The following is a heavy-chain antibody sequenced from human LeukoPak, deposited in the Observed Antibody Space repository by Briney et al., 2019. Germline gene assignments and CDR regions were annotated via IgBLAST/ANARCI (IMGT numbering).Heavy chain of an antibody. Sequence: SETLSLTCAVYGGSFSGYYWSWIRQPPGKGLEWIGEINHSGSTNYNPSLKSRVTISVDTSKNQFSLNLNSVTAADTAVYYCARRPPSYSDNSGTYYLGGFDYWGQGTLVTVSS. D-gene: IGHD3-10*01. J-gene: IGHJ4*02. CDR2: INHSGST. CDR1: GGSFSGYY. CDR3: ARRPPSYSDNSGTYYLGGFDY. V-gene: IGHV4-34*01.